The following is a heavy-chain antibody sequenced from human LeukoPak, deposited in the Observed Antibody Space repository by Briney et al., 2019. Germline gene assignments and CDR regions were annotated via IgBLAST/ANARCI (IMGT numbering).Heavy chain of an antibody. CDR1: GGSFSGYY. CDR2: INHSGST. Sequence: SETLSLTCAVYGGSFSGYYWSWIRQPPGKGLEWIGEINHSGSTNYNPSLNSRVTISAVTSKNQFSLQLNSVTAADTAVYYCARRYSGSYYNYYGMDVWGQGTTVTVSS. J-gene: IGHJ6*02. CDR3: ARRYSGSYYNYYGMDV. V-gene: IGHV4-34*01. D-gene: IGHD1-26*01.